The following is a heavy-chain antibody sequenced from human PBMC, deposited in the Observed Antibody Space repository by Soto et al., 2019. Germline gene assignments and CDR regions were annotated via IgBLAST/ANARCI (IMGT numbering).Heavy chain of an antibody. Sequence: PSETLSLTCAVYGGSFSGYYWSWIRQPPGKGLEWIGEINHSGSTNYNPSLKSRVTISVDTSKNQFSLKLSSVTAADTAVYYCARVLDTAMVLDYWGQGTLVNV. CDR3: ARVLDTAMVLDY. CDR1: GGSFSGYY. V-gene: IGHV4-34*01. D-gene: IGHD5-18*01. CDR2: INHSGST. J-gene: IGHJ4*02.